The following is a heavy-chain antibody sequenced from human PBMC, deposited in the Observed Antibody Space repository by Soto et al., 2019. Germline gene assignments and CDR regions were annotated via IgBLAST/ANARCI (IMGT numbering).Heavy chain of an antibody. V-gene: IGHV3-33*01. CDR1: GFTFSSYG. Sequence: QVQLVESGGGVVQPGRSLRLSCAASGFTFSSYGMHWVRQAPGKGLEWVAGIWYDGSNKYYADSVKGRFTISRDNSKNTLYLQMNSLRAEDTAVYYCARDGGRIAAAGTGFDYWGQGTLVTVSS. CDR3: ARDGGRIAAAGTGFDY. D-gene: IGHD6-13*01. J-gene: IGHJ4*02. CDR2: IWYDGSNK.